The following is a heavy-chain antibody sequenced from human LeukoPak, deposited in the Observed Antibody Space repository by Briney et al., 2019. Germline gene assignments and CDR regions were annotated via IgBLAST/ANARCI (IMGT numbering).Heavy chain of an antibody. CDR1: GGSISSGDYY. V-gene: IGHV4-30-4*01. D-gene: IGHD3-22*01. Sequence: SETLSLTCTVSGGSISSGDYYWSWIRQPPGEGLEWIGYIYYSGSTYYNPSLKSRVTISVDTSKNQFSLKLSSVTAADTAVYYCARRAYDSSGYSDYWGQGTLVTVSS. J-gene: IGHJ4*02. CDR3: ARRAYDSSGYSDY. CDR2: IYYSGST.